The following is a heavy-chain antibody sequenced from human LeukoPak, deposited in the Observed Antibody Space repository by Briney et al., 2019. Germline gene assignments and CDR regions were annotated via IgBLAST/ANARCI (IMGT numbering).Heavy chain of an antibody. D-gene: IGHD6-19*01. J-gene: IGHJ4*02. CDR2: ISYRGST. CDR3: TRDGGVAVTPLDFDF. V-gene: IGHV4-59*11. CDR1: GASISTHY. Sequence: SETLSHTCTVFGASISTHYWSWIRQSPGKGLEWIGYISYRGSTDYNPSLWSRVTLSVDTSTNQISLRLMSVTAADTAVYYCTRDGGVAVTPLDFDFWGQGTLVTVSS.